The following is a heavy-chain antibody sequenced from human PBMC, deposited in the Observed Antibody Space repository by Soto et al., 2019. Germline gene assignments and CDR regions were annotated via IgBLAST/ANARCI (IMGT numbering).Heavy chain of an antibody. CDR1: FTFSMYS. CDR3: ARDQGGSCASWFDP. Sequence: EVQVVESGGGLVKPGGSLRLSCTFTFSMYSMNWVRQAPGKGLEWVASISSGSAYIKYAESVKGRFTISRDNAKNSLHLQMNSLRAEDTAIYHCARDQGGSCASWFDPWGQGTLVTVSS. V-gene: IGHV3-21*06. J-gene: IGHJ5*02. CDR2: ISSGSAYI. D-gene: IGHD1-26*01.